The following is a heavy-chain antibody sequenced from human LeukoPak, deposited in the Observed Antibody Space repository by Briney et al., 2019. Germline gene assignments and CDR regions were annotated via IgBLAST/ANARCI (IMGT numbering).Heavy chain of an antibody. J-gene: IGHJ4*02. D-gene: IGHD3-10*01. Sequence: GGSLRLSCAASGVTLSTYAMSWARQAPGKGLEWVSAISGSGGSTYYADSVKGRFTISRDNSKNTLYLQMNSLRAEDTAVYYCAKDRGLLWFGEPDYWGQGTLVTVYS. CDR2: ISGSGGST. CDR1: GVTLSTYA. CDR3: AKDRGLLWFGEPDY. V-gene: IGHV3-23*01.